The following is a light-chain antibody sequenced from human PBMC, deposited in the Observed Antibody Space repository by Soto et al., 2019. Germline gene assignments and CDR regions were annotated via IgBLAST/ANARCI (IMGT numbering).Light chain of an antibody. CDR3: QSYDSSLSGYV. J-gene: IGLJ1*01. CDR1: SSNIGAGYD. Sequence: QYVLTQPPSVSGAPGQRVTISGTGSSSNIGAGYDVHWYQQLPGTAPKLLIYGNSNRPSGVPDRFSGSKSGTSASLAITGLQAEDEADYYCQSYDSSLSGYVFGTGTKLTVL. V-gene: IGLV1-40*01. CDR2: GNS.